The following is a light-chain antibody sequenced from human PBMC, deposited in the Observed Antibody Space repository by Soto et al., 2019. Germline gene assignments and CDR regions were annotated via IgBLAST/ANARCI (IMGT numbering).Light chain of an antibody. CDR1: RSDVGGYNY. V-gene: IGLV2-14*01. J-gene: IGLJ2*01. CDR3: SSYSSSSTLV. CDR2: DVS. Sequence: QSALTLPASVSGSPGQSITISCTGTRSDVGGYNYVSWHQQHPGKAPKLMINDVSNRPSGVSNRFSGSKSGNTASLTISVRQAEDEADYCCSSYSSSSTLVFGGGTKVTVL.